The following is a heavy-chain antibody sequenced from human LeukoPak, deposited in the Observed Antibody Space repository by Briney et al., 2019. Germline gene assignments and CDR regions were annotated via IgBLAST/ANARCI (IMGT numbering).Heavy chain of an antibody. J-gene: IGHJ6*02. D-gene: IGHD4-11*01. CDR2: IYHSGST. CDR3: ARGGAATVTTYYYGMDV. CDR1: GGSISSGGYS. Sequence: SETLCLTCAVSGGSISSGGYSWSWIRQPPGKGLEWIGYIYHSGSTYYNPSLKSRVTISVDRSKNQFSLKLSSVTAADTAVYYCARGGAATVTTYYYGMDVWGQGTTVTVSS. V-gene: IGHV4-30-2*01.